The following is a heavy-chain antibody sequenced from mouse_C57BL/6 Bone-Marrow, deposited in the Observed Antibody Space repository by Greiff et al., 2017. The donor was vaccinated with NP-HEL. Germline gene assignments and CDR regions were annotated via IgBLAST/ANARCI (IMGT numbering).Heavy chain of an antibody. Sequence: QVQLQQPGAELVRPGTSVKLSCKASGYTFTSYWMHWVKQRPGQGLEWIGVIDPSDSYTNYNQKFKGKATLTVDTSSSTAYIQLSSLTSEDSAVYYCARDGYDTLYFDYWGQGTTLTVSS. CDR3: ARDGYDTLYFDY. V-gene: IGHV1-59*01. CDR1: GYTFTSYW. J-gene: IGHJ2*01. CDR2: IDPSDSYT. D-gene: IGHD2-2*01.